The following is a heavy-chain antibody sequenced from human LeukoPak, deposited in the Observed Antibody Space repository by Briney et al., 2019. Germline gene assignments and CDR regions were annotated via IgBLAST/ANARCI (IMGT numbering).Heavy chain of an antibody. CDR1: GGSISSSSYY. V-gene: IGHV4-39*07. CDR2: IYYSGST. J-gene: IGHJ4*02. Sequence: SETLSLTCTVSGGSISSSSYYWGWIRQPPGKGLEWIGSIYYSGSTYYNPFLKSRVTISVDTSKNQFSLKLSSVTAADTAVYYCAREKLSYYGSGSYFDYWGQGTLVTVSS. D-gene: IGHD3-10*01. CDR3: AREKLSYYGSGSYFDY.